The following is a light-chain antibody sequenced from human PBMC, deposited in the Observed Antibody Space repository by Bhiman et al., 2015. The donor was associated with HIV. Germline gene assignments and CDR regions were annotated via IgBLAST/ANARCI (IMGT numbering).Light chain of an antibody. CDR1: GSDVGGYNH. V-gene: IGLV2-11*01. Sequence: QSALTQPASVSGSPGQSITISCTGTGSDVGGYNHVSWYQQHPGKAPKLMIYDVSKRPSGVPDRFSGSKSGNTASLTISGLQAEDEADYYCCSYAGKYTSYVFGIGTKVTVL. CDR2: DVS. CDR3: CSYAGKYTSYV. J-gene: IGLJ1*01.